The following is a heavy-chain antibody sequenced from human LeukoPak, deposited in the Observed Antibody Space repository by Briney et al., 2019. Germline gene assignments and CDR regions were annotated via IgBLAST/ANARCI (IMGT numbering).Heavy chain of an antibody. D-gene: IGHD1-26*01. CDR2: ISWNSGYI. CDR3: ARDESGSPTRRGAFDF. V-gene: IGHV3-9*01. J-gene: IGHJ3*01. CDR1: GFNFDDYG. Sequence: PGGSLRLSCAASGFNFDDYGMHWVRQAPGKGLEGVSGISWNSGYISYADSVKGRFPISRDNAKNSLHLQMNGLRAEDTAFYYCARDESGSPTRRGAFDFWGRGTMVTVSS.